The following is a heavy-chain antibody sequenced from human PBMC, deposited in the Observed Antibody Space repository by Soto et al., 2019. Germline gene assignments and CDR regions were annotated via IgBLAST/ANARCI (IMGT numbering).Heavy chain of an antibody. Sequence: QVQLVESGGGVVQPGRYLRLSCAASGFTFSSYGMHWVRHAPGKGLEWVAVISYDGSNKYYADSVTGRFTISRDNSKKMLYLQMNSLRAEDTAVYYCATDRGTGTSPIYYYSGMDVWGKGTTVTVSS. V-gene: IGHV3-30*03. J-gene: IGHJ6*04. CDR1: GFTFSSYG. D-gene: IGHD1-1*01. CDR2: ISYDGSNK. CDR3: ATDRGTGTSPIYYYSGMDV.